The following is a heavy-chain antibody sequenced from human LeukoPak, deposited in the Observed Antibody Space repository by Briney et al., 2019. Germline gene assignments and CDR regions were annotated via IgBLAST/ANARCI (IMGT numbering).Heavy chain of an antibody. V-gene: IGHV1-24*01. D-gene: IGHD3-22*01. CDR3: ATDTYYYDSSGYDY. CDR1: GYTLTELS. Sequence: ASVKVSCKVSGYTLTELSMHWVRQAPGKGLEWMGGFGPEDGETIYAQKFQGRVTMTEDTSTDTAYMELSSLRSEDTAVYYCATDTYYYDSSGYDYWGQGTLVTVSS. J-gene: IGHJ4*02. CDR2: FGPEDGET.